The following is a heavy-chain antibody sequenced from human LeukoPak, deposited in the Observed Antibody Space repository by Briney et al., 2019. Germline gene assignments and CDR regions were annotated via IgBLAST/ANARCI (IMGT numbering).Heavy chain of an antibody. CDR3: ARARPNLYYFDF. CDR2: MDPNSDYR. Sequence: ASVKVSCKTSGYTLTSFHINWVRQATGQGLEGMAWMDPNSDYRGYAQKFQGRLTMTLDTSVSTAYMELSSLTSDDTAVYFCARARPNLYYFDFWGQGTLVTVSS. CDR1: GYTLTSFH. V-gene: IGHV1-8*01. J-gene: IGHJ4*02.